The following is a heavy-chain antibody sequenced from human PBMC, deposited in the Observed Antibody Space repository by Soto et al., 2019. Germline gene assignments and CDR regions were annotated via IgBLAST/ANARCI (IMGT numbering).Heavy chain of an antibody. J-gene: IGHJ4*02. V-gene: IGHV1-3*01. D-gene: IGHD3-9*01. CDR1: GYTFTSYA. Sequence: ASVKVSFKASGYTFTSYAMHWVRQAPGQRLEWMGWINAGNGNTKYSQKFQGRVTITRDTSASTAYMELSSLRSEDTAVYYCARGYYDILTGYYTPWYFDYWGQGTLVTVSS. CDR2: INAGNGNT. CDR3: ARGYYDILTGYYTPWYFDY.